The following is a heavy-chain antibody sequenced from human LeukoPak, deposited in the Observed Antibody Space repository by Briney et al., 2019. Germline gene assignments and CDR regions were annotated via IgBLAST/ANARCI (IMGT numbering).Heavy chain of an antibody. V-gene: IGHV3-21*01. J-gene: IGHJ4*02. Sequence: PGGSLRLSCAASGFTFSRSTMNWVRQAPGKGLEWVSSISSSSSYIYYADSVKGRFTISRDNAKNSLYLQMNSLRAEDTAVYYCARDNYYYDSSGYYHFDYWGQGTLVTVSS. CDR3: ARDNYYYDSSGYYHFDY. D-gene: IGHD3-22*01. CDR1: GFTFSRST. CDR2: ISSSSSYI.